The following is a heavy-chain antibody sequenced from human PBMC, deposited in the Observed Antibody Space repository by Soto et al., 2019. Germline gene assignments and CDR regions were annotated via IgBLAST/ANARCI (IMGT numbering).Heavy chain of an antibody. J-gene: IGHJ4*02. Sequence: GASVKVSCKASGYTFTSYGISWVRQAPGQGLEWMGWISAYNGNTNYAQKLQGRVTMTTDTSTSTAYMELRSLRSDDTAVYYCARDIEDGYSSGPKDYWGQGTLVTVSS. D-gene: IGHD6-19*01. V-gene: IGHV1-18*01. CDR1: GYTFTSYG. CDR2: ISAYNGNT. CDR3: ARDIEDGYSSGPKDY.